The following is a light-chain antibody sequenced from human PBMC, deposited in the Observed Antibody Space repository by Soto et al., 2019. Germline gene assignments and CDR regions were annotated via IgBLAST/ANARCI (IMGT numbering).Light chain of an antibody. CDR1: HSVSSSY. CDR3: QQYGSSPVT. CDR2: GAS. V-gene: IGKV3-20*01. J-gene: IGKJ1*01. Sequence: EIVLTQSPGTLSLSPGERATLSCRASHSVSSSYLAWYQQKPGQAPRLLIYGASSRATGIPDRFSGSGSGTDFTLTISRLEPEDFAVYYCQQYGSSPVTFGKGTKVEIK.